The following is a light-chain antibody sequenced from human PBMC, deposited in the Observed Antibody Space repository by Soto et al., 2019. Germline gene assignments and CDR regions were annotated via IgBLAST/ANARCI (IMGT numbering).Light chain of an antibody. CDR2: WAS. CDR1: QNVLNRANDKNY. J-gene: IGKJ4*01. Sequence: DIVMTQSPDSLAVSLGERATINCKSSQNVLNRANDKNYIAWYQQKPGQPPKLLIYWASTRESDVPDRFSVSGSATDFTLTISSLQAGDVAVYFCQQYFNTPLTFGGGTKVEIK. V-gene: IGKV4-1*01. CDR3: QQYFNTPLT.